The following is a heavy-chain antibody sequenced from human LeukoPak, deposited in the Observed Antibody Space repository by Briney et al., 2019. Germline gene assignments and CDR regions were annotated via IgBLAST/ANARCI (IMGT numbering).Heavy chain of an antibody. CDR1: GFTFSDYY. CDR3: ARDRLSCSSTSCYTSFYDY. D-gene: IGHD2-2*02. J-gene: IGHJ4*02. CDR2: ISSSGSTI. V-gene: IGHV3-11*04. Sequence: GGSLRLSCAASGFTFSDYYMSWLRQAQGKGLEWVSYISSSGSTIYYADSVKGRFTISRDNAKNSLYLQMNSLRAEDTAAYYCARDRLSCSSTSCYTSFYDYWGQGTLVTVSS.